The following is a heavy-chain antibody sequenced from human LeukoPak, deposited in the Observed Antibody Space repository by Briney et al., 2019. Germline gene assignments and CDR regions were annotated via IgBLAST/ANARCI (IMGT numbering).Heavy chain of an antibody. CDR3: PRDRGSGCYYTALDY. CDR1: GFTFSSYS. Sequence: GGSLRLSCAASGFTFSSYSMNSVRQAPGKGLEWVSSISSSSSYIYYADSVKGRFTISRDNAKNSLYLQMNSLRAEDTDVYYCPRDRGSGCYYTALDYWGQGTPVTVSS. D-gene: IGHD3-10*01. CDR2: ISSSSSYI. J-gene: IGHJ4*02. V-gene: IGHV3-21*01.